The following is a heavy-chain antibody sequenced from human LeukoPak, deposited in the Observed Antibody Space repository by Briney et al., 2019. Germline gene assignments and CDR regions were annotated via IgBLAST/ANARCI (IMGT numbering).Heavy chain of an antibody. Sequence: SETLSLTCTVSGGSISSYYWSWIRQPAGRGLECIGRIYTSGSTNYNPSLKSRVTMSVDTSKNQFSLKLSSVTAADTAVYYCARDSRLYYYYYYMDVWGKGTTVTVSS. CDR3: ARDSRLYYYYYYMDV. CDR2: IYTSGST. D-gene: IGHD2-2*01. CDR1: GGSISSYY. V-gene: IGHV4-4*07. J-gene: IGHJ6*03.